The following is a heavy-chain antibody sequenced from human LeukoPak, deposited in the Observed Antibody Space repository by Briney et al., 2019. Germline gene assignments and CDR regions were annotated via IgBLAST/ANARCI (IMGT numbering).Heavy chain of an antibody. CDR3: ARDATKWKRCTHFEY. CDR1: GFSFSNYD. CDR2: ISSSSGAI. Sequence: GGSLRLSCTASGFSFSNYDMNWVRQTPGKGLEWVSYISSSSGAIHYADSVEGRFTISRDNAKNSVFLQMNSLRAEDTAVYYCARDATKWKRCTHFEYWGQGTLVSVSS. V-gene: IGHV3-48*01. D-gene: IGHD5-12*01. J-gene: IGHJ4*02.